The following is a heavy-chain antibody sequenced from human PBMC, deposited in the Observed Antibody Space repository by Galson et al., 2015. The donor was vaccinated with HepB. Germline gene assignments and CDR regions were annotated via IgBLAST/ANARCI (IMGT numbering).Heavy chain of an antibody. CDR3: ARDNGIAVAGSDYYYYYGMDV. D-gene: IGHD6-19*01. V-gene: IGHV3-74*01. CDR2: INSDGSST. J-gene: IGHJ6*02. CDR1: GFTFSSYW. Sequence: SLRLSCAASGFTFSSYWMHWVRQAPGKGLVWVSRINSDGSSTSYADSVKGRFTISRGNAKNTLYLQMNSLRAEDTAVYYCARDNGIAVAGSDYYYYYGMDVWGQGTTVTVSS.